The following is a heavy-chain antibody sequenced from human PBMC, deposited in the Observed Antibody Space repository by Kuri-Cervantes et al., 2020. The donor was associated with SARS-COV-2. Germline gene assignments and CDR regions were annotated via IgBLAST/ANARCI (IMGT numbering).Heavy chain of an antibody. CDR3: ARHRWFDP. CDR2: INHSVGT. V-gene: IGHV4-34*01. D-gene: IGHD1-14*01. CDR1: GASFSGYY. J-gene: IGHJ5*02. Sequence: LRPSFDLYGASFSGYYWSWIRQPPGKGLEWIGEINHSVGTNYIPTLKSRVTISVDTSKNQFSLKLSSVTATDTAVYYCARHRWFDPWGQGTLVTVSS.